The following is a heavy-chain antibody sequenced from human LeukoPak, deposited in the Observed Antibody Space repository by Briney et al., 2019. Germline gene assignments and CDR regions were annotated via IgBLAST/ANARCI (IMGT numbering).Heavy chain of an antibody. J-gene: IGHJ4*02. Sequence: TGGSLRLSCAASGFTFDDYAMHWVRQAPGKGLEWVSGISWNSGSIGYADSVKGRFTISRDNAKNSLYLQMNSLRAEDMALYYCAKDVSSSWYYFDYWGQGTLVTVSS. CDR1: GFTFDDYA. CDR2: ISWNSGSI. V-gene: IGHV3-9*03. D-gene: IGHD6-13*01. CDR3: AKDVSSSWYYFDY.